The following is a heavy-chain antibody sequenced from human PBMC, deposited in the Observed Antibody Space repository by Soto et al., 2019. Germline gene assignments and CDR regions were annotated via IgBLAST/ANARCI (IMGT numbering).Heavy chain of an antibody. CDR2: IYAGGST. V-gene: IGHV3-66*01. CDR3: VRVPPAHDYYGLDV. Sequence: GGSLRLSCVASGLTVNDIYMSWVRQAPGKGLEWVSIIYAGGSTYYADSVKDRFTISRDSSKNTLFLQMNSVREEDTAVYFCVRVPPAHDYYGLDVWGQGTTVTVSS. CDR1: GLTVNDIY. J-gene: IGHJ6*02.